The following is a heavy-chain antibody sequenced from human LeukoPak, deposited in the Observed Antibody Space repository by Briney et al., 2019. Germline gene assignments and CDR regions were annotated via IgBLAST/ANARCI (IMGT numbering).Heavy chain of an antibody. D-gene: IGHD3-3*01. CDR1: GFTFSSYA. CDR2: ISGSGSNT. CDR3: ARDPQPYDFWSGYWNC. V-gene: IGHV3-23*01. J-gene: IGHJ4*02. Sequence: GGSLRLSCDASGFTFSSYAVSWVRQVPGKGLEWVSVISGSGSNTYYADSVKGRFTISRDNSKNTLYLQMNSLGVEDTAVYYCARDPQPYDFWSGYWNCWGQGTLVTVSP.